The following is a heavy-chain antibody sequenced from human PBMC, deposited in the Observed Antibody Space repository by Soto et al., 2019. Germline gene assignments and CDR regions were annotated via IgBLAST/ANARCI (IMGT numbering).Heavy chain of an antibody. Sequence: GSLRLSCVASTFTINTHSLNWVRQAPGKGLEWVSSITSGSSFIDYADSVKGRFTISRDDAKNSLFLQMSSLRADDTAVYYCARSQRNGAMDVWGQGTTVTVSS. J-gene: IGHJ6*02. D-gene: IGHD2-8*01. CDR3: ARSQRNGAMDV. CDR2: ITSGSSFI. CDR1: TFTINTHS. V-gene: IGHV3-21*01.